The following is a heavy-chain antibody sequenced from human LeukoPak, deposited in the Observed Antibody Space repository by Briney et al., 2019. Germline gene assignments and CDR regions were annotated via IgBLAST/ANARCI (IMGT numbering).Heavy chain of an antibody. CDR2: IYSSGST. CDR1: GGSISGGTYY. Sequence: RASETLPLTCTVSGGSISGGTYYWSWIRQPAGKGLEWIGRIYSSGSTNYNPSLKSRVTISVDTSKNQFSLKLSSVTAADTAVYYCARDSSAVDTAMVRGWFDPWGQGTLVTVSS. V-gene: IGHV4-61*02. J-gene: IGHJ5*02. D-gene: IGHD5-18*01. CDR3: ARDSSAVDTAMVRGWFDP.